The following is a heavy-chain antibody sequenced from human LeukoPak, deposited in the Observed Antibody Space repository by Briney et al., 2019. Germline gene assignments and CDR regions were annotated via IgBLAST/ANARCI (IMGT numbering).Heavy chain of an antibody. CDR3: ARVANWNYGYYYYYMDV. CDR2: ISNSGTTI. D-gene: IGHD1-7*01. CDR1: GFTFSSYE. Sequence: PGGSLRLSCAASGFTFSSYEMNWVRQAPGKGLEWVSYISNSGTTIYYADSVKGRFTISRDNAKNSLYLQINSLRAEDTAVYYCARVANWNYGYYYYYMDVWGKGTTVTVSS. J-gene: IGHJ6*03. V-gene: IGHV3-48*03.